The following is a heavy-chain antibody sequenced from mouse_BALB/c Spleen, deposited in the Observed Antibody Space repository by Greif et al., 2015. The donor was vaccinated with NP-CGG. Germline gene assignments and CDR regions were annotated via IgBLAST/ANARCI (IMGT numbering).Heavy chain of an antibody. CDR3: ARTDYRYDGEYYYAMDY. Sequence: VQLKQSGPELVKPGASVKMSCKASGYTFTSYVMHWVKQKPGQGLEWIGYINPYNDGTKYNEKFKGKATLTSDKSSSTAYMELSSLTSEDSAVYYCARTDYRYDGEYYYAMDYWGQGTSVTVSS. J-gene: IGHJ4*01. D-gene: IGHD2-14*01. CDR1: GYTFTSYV. V-gene: IGHV1-14*01. CDR2: INPYNDGT.